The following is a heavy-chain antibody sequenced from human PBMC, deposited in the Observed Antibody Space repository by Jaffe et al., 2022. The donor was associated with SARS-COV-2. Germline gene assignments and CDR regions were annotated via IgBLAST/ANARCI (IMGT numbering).Heavy chain of an antibody. CDR1: GFTFSSYG. Sequence: QVQLVESGGGVVQPGRSLRLSCAASGFTFSSYGMHWVRQAPGKGLEWVAVISYDGSNKYYADSVKGRFTISRDNSKNTLYLQMNSLRAEDTAVYYCAKDLDYGDYGRHRDYYYYGMDVWGQGTTVTVSS. CDR2: ISYDGSNK. J-gene: IGHJ6*02. CDR3: AKDLDYGDYGRHRDYYYYGMDV. D-gene: IGHD4-17*01. V-gene: IGHV3-30*18.